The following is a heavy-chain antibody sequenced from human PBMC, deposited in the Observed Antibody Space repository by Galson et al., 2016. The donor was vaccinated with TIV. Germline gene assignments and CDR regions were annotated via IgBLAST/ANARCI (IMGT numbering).Heavy chain of an antibody. J-gene: IGHJ4*02. V-gene: IGHV1-2*02. Sequence: SVKVSCKASGYTFIYYYVHWVRQAPGQGLEWLGWINPRSGDTKYKDNLQGRVTLTGDTSITTAYMELSGLRFDDTAVYYCARGWGSGSHHYFDYWGQGNLVTVSS. D-gene: IGHD3-10*01. CDR2: INPRSGDT. CDR1: GYTFIYYY. CDR3: ARGWGSGSHHYFDY.